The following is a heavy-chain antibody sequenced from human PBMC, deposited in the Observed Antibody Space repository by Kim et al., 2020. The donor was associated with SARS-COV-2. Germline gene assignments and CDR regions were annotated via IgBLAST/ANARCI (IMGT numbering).Heavy chain of an antibody. D-gene: IGHD3-10*01. V-gene: IGHV3-11*04. CDR3: ARDKEGYYGSATTGDFDL. J-gene: IGHJ2*01. Sequence: KGRFTIPRDNAKNALYLQMNSLRAEDTAVYYCARDKEGYYGSATTGDFDLWGRGTLVTVSS.